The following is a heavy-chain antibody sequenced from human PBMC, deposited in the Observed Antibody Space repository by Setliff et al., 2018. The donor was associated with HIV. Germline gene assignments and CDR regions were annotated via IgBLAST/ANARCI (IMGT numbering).Heavy chain of an antibody. Sequence: PGGSLRLSCAASGFIVSSNHMSWVRQAPGKGLEWVSVIYSGGNTYYADSVKGRFTISRDNSKNTLYLQMGSLRAEDMAVYYCARVRVAAITPYFDYWGQGTLVTVSS. CDR2: IYSGGNT. D-gene: IGHD1-26*01. CDR3: ARVRVAAITPYFDY. CDR1: GFIVSSNH. V-gene: IGHV3-66*01. J-gene: IGHJ4*02.